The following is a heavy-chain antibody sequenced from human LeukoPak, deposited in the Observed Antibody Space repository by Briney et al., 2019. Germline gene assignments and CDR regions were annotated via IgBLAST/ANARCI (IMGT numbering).Heavy chain of an antibody. CDR3: ARAGPLAGGVSDDNFDI. CDR2: INPSGGST. D-gene: IGHD3-9*01. V-gene: IGHV1-46*01. CDR1: GYTFTSYY. Sequence: GASVTVSCKASGYTFTSYYIHWVRQAPGQGLEWMGIINPSGGSTSYAQNFQGRVTTTRDTSTSTVYMELCSLRSEDTAVYYCARAGPLAGGVSDDNFDIWGQGTMVTVSS. J-gene: IGHJ3*02.